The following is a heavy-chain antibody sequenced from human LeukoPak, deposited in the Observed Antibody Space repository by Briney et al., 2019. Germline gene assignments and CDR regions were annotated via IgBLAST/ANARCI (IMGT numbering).Heavy chain of an antibody. Sequence: ASVKVSCKASGYTFTGYYMHWVRQAPGQGLEWMGWINPNSGGTNYAQKFQGRVTMTRDTSIITAYMELSRLRSDDTAVYYCARDNDSRDPPHFDYWGQGTLVTVSS. J-gene: IGHJ4*02. CDR3: ARDNDSRDPPHFDY. CDR1: GYTFTGYY. D-gene: IGHD3-16*01. V-gene: IGHV1-2*02. CDR2: INPNSGGT.